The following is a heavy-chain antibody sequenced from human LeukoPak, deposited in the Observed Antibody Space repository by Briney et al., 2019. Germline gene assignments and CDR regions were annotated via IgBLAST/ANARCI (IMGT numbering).Heavy chain of an antibody. Sequence: PGESLRLSCAASGFTFSSYAMSWVRQAPGKGLEWVSAISGSGGSTYYADSVKGRFTISRDNSKNTLYLQMNSLRAEDTAVYYCAKDHRFGEFFDYWGQGTLVTVSS. J-gene: IGHJ4*02. CDR3: AKDHRFGEFFDY. V-gene: IGHV3-23*01. D-gene: IGHD3-10*01. CDR1: GFTFSSYA. CDR2: ISGSGGST.